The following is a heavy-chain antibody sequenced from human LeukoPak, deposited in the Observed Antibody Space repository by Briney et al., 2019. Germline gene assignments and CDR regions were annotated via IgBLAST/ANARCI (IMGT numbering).Heavy chain of an antibody. V-gene: IGHV3-73*01. D-gene: IGHD3-3*01. Sequence: GGSLRLSCAASGFTFSGSAMHWVRQASGQGLEWVGRIRSKANSYATAYAASVKGRFTISRDDSKNTAYLQMNSLKTEDTAVYYCTRLRTYYDFWSGYYGAFDIWGQGTMVTVSP. CDR2: IRSKANSYAT. CDR1: GFTFSGSA. J-gene: IGHJ3*02. CDR3: TRLRTYYDFWSGYYGAFDI.